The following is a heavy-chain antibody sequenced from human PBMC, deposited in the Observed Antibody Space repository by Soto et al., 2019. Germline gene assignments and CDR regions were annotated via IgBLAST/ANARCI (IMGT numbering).Heavy chain of an antibody. D-gene: IGHD6-6*01. CDR2: IYYSGST. CDR1: GGSISSYY. J-gene: IGHJ6*02. CDR3: ARGEYSSSPHLIYCGMDV. Sequence: SETLSLTCTVSGGSISSYYWSWIRQPPGKGLEWVGYIYYSGSTNYNPSLKSRVTISVDTSKNQFSLKLSSVTAADTAVYYCARGEYSSSPHLIYCGMDVWGQGTTVPVSS. V-gene: IGHV4-59*01.